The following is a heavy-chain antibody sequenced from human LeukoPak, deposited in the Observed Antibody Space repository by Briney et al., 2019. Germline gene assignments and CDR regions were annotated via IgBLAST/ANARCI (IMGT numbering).Heavy chain of an antibody. V-gene: IGHV4-61*02. CDR3: AKVGMRPTRPFFDY. CDR2: IYTSGST. CDR1: GGSISSGSYY. D-gene: IGHD7-27*01. Sequence: SETLSLTCTVSGGSISSGSYYWSWIRQPAGKGLEWIGRIYTSGSTNYNPSLKSRVTISVDTSKNQFSLKLSSVTAADTAMYYCAKVGMRPTRPFFDYWGQGTLVTVSS. J-gene: IGHJ4*02.